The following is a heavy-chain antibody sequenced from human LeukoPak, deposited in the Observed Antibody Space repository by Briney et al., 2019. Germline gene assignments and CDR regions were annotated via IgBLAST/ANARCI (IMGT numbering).Heavy chain of an antibody. CDR3: ASGRAAAGPWYFDY. CDR2: IYYSGST. Sequence: SGTLSLTCTVSGGSISSYYWSWIRQPPGKGLEWIGYIYYSGSTNYNPSLKSRVTISVDTSKNQFSLKLSSVTAADTAVYYCASGRAAAGPWYFDYWGQGTLVTVSS. J-gene: IGHJ4*02. V-gene: IGHV4-59*01. CDR1: GGSISSYY. D-gene: IGHD6-13*01.